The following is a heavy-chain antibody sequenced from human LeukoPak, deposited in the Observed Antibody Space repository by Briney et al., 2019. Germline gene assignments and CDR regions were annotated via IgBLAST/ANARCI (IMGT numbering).Heavy chain of an antibody. V-gene: IGHV1-18*01. CDR2: ISAYNGNT. CDR3: ARGKYYYDSSGYYRNAFDI. CDR1: GYTFSSYA. J-gene: IGHJ3*02. Sequence: ASVKVSCKASGYTFSSYAMNWVRQAPGQGLEWMGWISAYNGNTNYAQKLQGRVTMTTDTSTSTAYMELRSLRSDDTAVYYCARGKYYYDSSGYYRNAFDIWGQGTMVTVSS. D-gene: IGHD3-22*01.